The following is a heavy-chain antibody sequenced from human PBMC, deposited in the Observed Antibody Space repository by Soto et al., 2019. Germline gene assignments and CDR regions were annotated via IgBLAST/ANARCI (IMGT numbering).Heavy chain of an antibody. V-gene: IGHV3-23*01. J-gene: IGHJ4*02. Sequence: PGGSLRLSCAASGFTFSSYAMSWVRQAPGKGLEWVSAISGSGGSTYYADSVKGRFTISRDNSKNTLYLQMNSLRAEDTAVYYCAKDRGSTRSGRKDCSGGSCYSGAPTRFDYWGQGTLVTVSS. D-gene: IGHD2-15*01. CDR2: ISGSGGST. CDR3: AKDRGSTRSGRKDCSGGSCYSGAPTRFDY. CDR1: GFTFSSYA.